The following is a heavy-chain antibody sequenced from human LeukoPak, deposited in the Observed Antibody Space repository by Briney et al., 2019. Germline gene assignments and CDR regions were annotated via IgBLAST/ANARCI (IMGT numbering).Heavy chain of an antibody. J-gene: IGHJ4*02. CDR3: AKDSYLITMVRGVISPSFDY. D-gene: IGHD3-10*01. CDR2: ISYDGSNK. V-gene: IGHV3-30*18. Sequence: GGSLRLSCAASGFTFSSYGMHWVRQAPGKGLEWVAVISYDGSNKYYADSVKGRFTISRDNSENTLYLQMNSLRAEDTAVYYCAKDSYLITMVRGVISPSFDYWGQGTLVTVSS. CDR1: GFTFSSYG.